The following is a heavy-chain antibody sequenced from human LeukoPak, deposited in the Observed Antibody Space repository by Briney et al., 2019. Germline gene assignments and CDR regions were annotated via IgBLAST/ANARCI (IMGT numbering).Heavy chain of an antibody. CDR2: LSYDGSNK. CDR1: GFTFSSYG. CDR3: AKLPGHPRLLWFGESHVAFDI. D-gene: IGHD3-10*01. Sequence: GGSLRLSCAASGFTFSSYGMHWVRQAPGKGLEWVAVLSYDGSNKYYADSVKGRFTISRDNSKNTLYLQMNSLRAEDTAVYYCAKLPGHPRLLWFGESHVAFDIWGQGTMVTVSS. J-gene: IGHJ3*02. V-gene: IGHV3-30*18.